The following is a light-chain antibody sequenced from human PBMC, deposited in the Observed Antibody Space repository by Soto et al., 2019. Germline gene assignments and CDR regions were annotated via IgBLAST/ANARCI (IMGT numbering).Light chain of an antibody. CDR1: QSVSSY. CDR2: DAS. CDR3: QQRSNWPGGYT. J-gene: IGKJ2*01. Sequence: EIVLKQSPATLSLSPGERDTLSCRASQSVSSYLAWYQQKPGQAPRPLIYDASNRATGIPARFSGSGSGKDVTLTISSLEREDFGVYYCQQRSNWPGGYTFGQRTRLEIK. V-gene: IGKV3-11*01.